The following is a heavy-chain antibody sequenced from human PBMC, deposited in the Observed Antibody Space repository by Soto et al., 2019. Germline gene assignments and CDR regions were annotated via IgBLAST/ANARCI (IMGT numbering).Heavy chain of an antibody. J-gene: IGHJ6*02. V-gene: IGHV1-18*01. CDR3: ARESAYYDFWSGQSPEGMDV. CDR2: ISAYNGNT. Sequence: ASVKVSCKASGYTFTSYGISWVRQAPGQGLEWMGWISAYNGNTNYAQKLQGRVTMTTETSTGTAYMELRSLRSDDTAVYYCARESAYYDFWSGQSPEGMDVWGQGTTVTVSS. D-gene: IGHD3-3*01. CDR1: GYTFTSYG.